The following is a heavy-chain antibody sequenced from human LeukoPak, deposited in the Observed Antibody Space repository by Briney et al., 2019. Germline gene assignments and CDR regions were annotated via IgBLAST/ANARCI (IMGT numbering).Heavy chain of an antibody. J-gene: IGHJ4*02. CDR2: FGDTGNT. D-gene: IGHD2-15*01. CDR1: GFTLSSYA. Sequence: PGGSLRLSCAASGFTLSSYAMSWVRQAPGKGLGGSPLFGDTGNTYHADSVKGRFTISRDSSKNTLFLQMNRLRPEDAAVYYCAKAPVTTCRGAFCYPFDYWGLGTLVTVSS. V-gene: IGHV3-23*01. CDR3: AKAPVTTCRGAFCYPFDY.